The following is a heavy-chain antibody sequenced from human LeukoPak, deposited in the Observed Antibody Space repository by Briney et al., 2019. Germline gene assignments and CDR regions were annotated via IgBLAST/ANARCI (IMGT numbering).Heavy chain of an antibody. CDR3: AREAGGSYSGYNWFDP. V-gene: IGHV4-61*02. CDR2: IYTSGST. J-gene: IGHJ5*02. Sequence: SETLSLTCTVSGGSISSRSYYWSWIRQPAGKGLEWIGRIYTSGSTNYNPSLKSRVTISVDTSKNQFSLKLSSVTAADTAVYYCAREAGGSYSGYNWFDPWGQGTLVTVSS. CDR1: GGSISSRSYY. D-gene: IGHD1-26*01.